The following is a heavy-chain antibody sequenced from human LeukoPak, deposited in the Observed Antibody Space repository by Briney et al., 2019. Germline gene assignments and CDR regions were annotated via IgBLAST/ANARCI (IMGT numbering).Heavy chain of an antibody. CDR1: GYTFTSYG. CDR3: ARGFHPSAGDAFDI. Sequence: ASVKVSCKASGYTFTSYGISWVRQAPGQGLEWMGWISAYNGNTNYAQKFQGRVTITRNTSISTAYMELSSLRSEDTAVYYCARGFHPSAGDAFDIWGQGTMVTVSS. CDR2: ISAYNGNT. J-gene: IGHJ3*02. V-gene: IGHV1-18*01.